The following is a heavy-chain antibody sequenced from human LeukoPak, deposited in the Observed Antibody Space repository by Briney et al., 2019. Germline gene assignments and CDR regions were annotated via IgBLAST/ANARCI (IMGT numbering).Heavy chain of an antibody. CDR2: IIPIFGTA. Sequence: GASVKLSCKASGGTFSSYSISWVRQAPGQGLEWVGRIIPIFGTANYAQKFQGRVTTSTDESTSTAYMELSSLRSEDTAVYYCASGIAVAGTGGAFDIWGQGTMVTVSS. V-gene: IGHV1-69*05. D-gene: IGHD6-19*01. CDR3: ASGIAVAGTGGAFDI. CDR1: GGTFSSYS. J-gene: IGHJ3*02.